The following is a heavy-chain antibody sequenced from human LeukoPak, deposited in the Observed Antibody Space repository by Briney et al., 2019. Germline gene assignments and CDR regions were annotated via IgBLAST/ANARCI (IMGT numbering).Heavy chain of an antibody. Sequence: SETLSLTCTVSGGSISSYYWSWIRQSPGKGLEWIGYIYYSGGTNYNPSLKSRVTMSVDTSNNQFSLRLSSVTAADTAVYYCGREWSSGYWDYWGQGTLVTVSS. V-gene: IGHV4-59*01. CDR1: GGSISSYY. D-gene: IGHD3-22*01. J-gene: IGHJ4*02. CDR2: IYYSGGT. CDR3: GREWSSGYWDY.